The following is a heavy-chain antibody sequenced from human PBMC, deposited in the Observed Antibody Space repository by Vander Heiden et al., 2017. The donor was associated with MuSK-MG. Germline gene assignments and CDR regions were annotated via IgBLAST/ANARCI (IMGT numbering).Heavy chain of an antibody. CDR2: INHSGST. J-gene: IGHJ1*01. V-gene: IGHV4-34*01. CDR1: GGSFRRYY. D-gene: IGHD3-22*01. Sequence: QRQLQHWGAGLLKPSVTLSLTCAVYGGSFRRYYWSWIRQPPGKGLEWIGEINHSGSTNYTPSLKRRVTISVDTSKNQFSLKLSSVTAADTAVYYCARDEGSGYYSKEEYFQHWGEGTLVTVSS. CDR3: ARDEGSGYYSKEEYFQH.